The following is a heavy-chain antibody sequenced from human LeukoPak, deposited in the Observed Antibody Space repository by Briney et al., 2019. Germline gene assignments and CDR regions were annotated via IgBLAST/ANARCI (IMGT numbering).Heavy chain of an antibody. CDR1: GFTFSSYS. V-gene: IGHV3-48*01. CDR2: ISSSSTI. Sequence: GGSLRLSCAASGFTFSSYSMNWVRQAPGKGLEWVSYISSSSTIYYADSVEGRFTISRDNAKNSLYLQMNSLRAEDTAVYYCARDLIYQLRQWDYYYYMDVWGKGTTVTVSS. CDR3: ARDLIYQLRQWDYYYYMDV. D-gene: IGHD2-2*01. J-gene: IGHJ6*03.